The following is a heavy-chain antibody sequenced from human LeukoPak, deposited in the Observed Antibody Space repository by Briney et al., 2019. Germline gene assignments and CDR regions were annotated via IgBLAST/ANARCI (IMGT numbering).Heavy chain of an antibody. CDR1: GYSISSGYY. J-gene: IGHJ4*02. CDR2: IYHSGST. Sequence: SETLSLTCAVSGYSISSGYYWGWIRQPPGKGLEWIGSIYHSGSTYYNPSLKSRVTISVDTSKNQFSLKLISVTAADTAVYYCARNGDYDFGGKDYWGQGTLVTVSS. D-gene: IGHD4-17*01. V-gene: IGHV4-38-2*01. CDR3: ARNGDYDFGGKDY.